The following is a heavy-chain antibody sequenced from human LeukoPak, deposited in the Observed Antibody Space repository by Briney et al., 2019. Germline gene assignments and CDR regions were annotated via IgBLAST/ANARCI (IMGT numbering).Heavy chain of an antibody. J-gene: IGHJ4*02. CDR2: IYYSGST. CDR3: ARHVIWNDVGAFDY. CDR1: GGSISSSSYY. Sequence: PSETLSLTCTVSGGSISSSSYYWGWIRQPPGKGLEWIGSIYYSGSTYYNPSLKSRVTISVDTSKNQFSLKLSSVTAADTAVYYCARHVIWNDVGAFDYWGQGTLVTVSS. D-gene: IGHD1-1*01. V-gene: IGHV4-39*01.